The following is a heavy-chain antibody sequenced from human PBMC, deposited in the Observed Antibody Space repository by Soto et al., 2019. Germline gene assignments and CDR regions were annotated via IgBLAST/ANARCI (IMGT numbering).Heavy chain of an antibody. J-gene: IGHJ1*01. V-gene: IGHV2-5*02. Sequence: QITLKESGPTLVKPTQTLTLTCTFSGFSLSTSGVGVGWIRQPPGKALEWLALIYWDDDKRYSPSLKSRLTISKHTSKTQVLPTTTHMDPVDTATYYCAHTYSSSWYDRAEYFQHCGQGTLVTVSS. CDR3: AHTYSSSWYDRAEYFQH. CDR2: IYWDDDK. D-gene: IGHD6-13*01. CDR1: GFSLSTSGVG.